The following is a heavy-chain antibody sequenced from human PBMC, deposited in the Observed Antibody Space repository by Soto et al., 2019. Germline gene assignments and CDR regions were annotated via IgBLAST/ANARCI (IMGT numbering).Heavy chain of an antibody. Sequence: PGGSLTLSCAASGFTFSNAWMSWVRQAPGKGLEWVGRIKSKTDGGTTDYAAPVKGRFTISRDDSKNTLYLHMNSRKTENTAVYYCTIDPHYYGLGSPKGLYYYYGMDVWGQGTTVTVSS. D-gene: IGHD3-10*01. CDR1: GFTFSNAW. CDR3: TIDPHYYGLGSPKGLYYYYGMDV. CDR2: IKSKTDGGTT. V-gene: IGHV3-15*01. J-gene: IGHJ6*02.